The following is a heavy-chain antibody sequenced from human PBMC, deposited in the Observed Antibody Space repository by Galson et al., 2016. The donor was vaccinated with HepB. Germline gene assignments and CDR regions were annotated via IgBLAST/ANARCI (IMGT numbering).Heavy chain of an antibody. D-gene: IGHD2-15*01. CDR1: GFTFNSYG. CDR2: IRGKSDGGTT. CDR3: TARAAK. J-gene: IGHJ4*02. Sequence: SLRLSCAASGFTFNSYGMSWVRQAPGKGLEWVGRIRGKSDGGTTDYAAAVKGRFTISRDDSKNTLYLQMSSLTTEDTAVSYCTARAAKGGQGTLVTVSS. V-gene: IGHV3-15*01.